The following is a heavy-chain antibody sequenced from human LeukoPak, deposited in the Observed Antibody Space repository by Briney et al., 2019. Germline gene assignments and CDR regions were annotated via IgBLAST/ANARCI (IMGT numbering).Heavy chain of an antibody. J-gene: IGHJ5*02. V-gene: IGHV4-30-4*01. D-gene: IGHD3-10*01. Sequence: TSETLSLTCSVSGGSISSGDYYWSWIRQPPGKGLEWIGHIYYSGSTHHNPSLKGRVTISVDTSKNQFSLKLSSVTATDTAVYYCARSLLSAGSGSYGFDPWGQGTLVTVSS. CDR1: GGSISSGDYY. CDR3: ARSLLSAGSGSYGFDP. CDR2: IYYSGST.